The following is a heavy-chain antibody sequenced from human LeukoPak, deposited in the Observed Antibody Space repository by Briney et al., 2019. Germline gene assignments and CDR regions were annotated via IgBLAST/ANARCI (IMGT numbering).Heavy chain of an antibody. CDR3: ARAHPGGSLDY. D-gene: IGHD2-15*01. J-gene: IGHJ4*02. V-gene: IGHV3-30-3*01. CDR1: GFTFSSYA. CDR2: ISFDGGNT. Sequence: GGSLRLSCAAPGFTFSSYAMHWVRQAPGKGLEWVALISFDGGNTYYADSVKGRFTISRDNSKNTLDLQMNSLRADDTAVYYCARAHPGGSLDYWGQGALVTVSS.